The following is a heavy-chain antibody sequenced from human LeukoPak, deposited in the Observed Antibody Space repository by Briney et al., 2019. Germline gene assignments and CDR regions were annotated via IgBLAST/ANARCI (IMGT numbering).Heavy chain of an antibody. J-gene: IGHJ4*02. CDR3: GRDYEERTTDY. D-gene: IGHD3-16*01. CDR1: GFTFSTYS. CDR2: ISSSSSII. Sequence: GGSLRLSCAASGFTFSTYSMNWVRQAPGKGLEWVSYISSSSSIINYAESVRGRFTISRDNAKNLLYLQTNSLRAEDTAVYYCGRDYEERTTDYWGQGTLVTVSS. V-gene: IGHV3-48*04.